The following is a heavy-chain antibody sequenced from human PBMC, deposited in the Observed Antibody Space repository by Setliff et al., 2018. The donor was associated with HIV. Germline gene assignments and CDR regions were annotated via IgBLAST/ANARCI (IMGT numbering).Heavy chain of an antibody. V-gene: IGHV3-30*03. J-gene: IGHJ4*02. CDR3: ARARTGWYNFDY. CDR1: GFTFSDFG. D-gene: IGHD6-19*01. CDR2: ISYTGTNK. Sequence: GGSLRLSCAASGFTFSDFGMHWVRQAPGKGLEWVALISYTGTNKYYVDSVKGRFTISRDDSKNTLYLQMNSLRAEDTAVYFCARARTGWYNFDYWGQGTPVTVSS.